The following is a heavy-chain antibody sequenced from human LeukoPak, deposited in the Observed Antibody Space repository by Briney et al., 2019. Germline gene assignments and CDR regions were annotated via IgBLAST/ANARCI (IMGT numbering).Heavy chain of an antibody. CDR3: ASGGYYYDSSGYRSLYY. V-gene: IGHV1-69*06. J-gene: IGHJ4*02. CDR2: IIPIFGTA. D-gene: IGHD3-22*01. Sequence: ASVKVSCKASGYTFTSYYMHWVRQAPGQGLEWMGGIIPIFGTANYAQKFQGRVTITADKSTSTAYMELSSLRSEDTAVYYCASGGYYYDSSGYRSLYYWGQGTLVTVSS. CDR1: GYTFTSYY.